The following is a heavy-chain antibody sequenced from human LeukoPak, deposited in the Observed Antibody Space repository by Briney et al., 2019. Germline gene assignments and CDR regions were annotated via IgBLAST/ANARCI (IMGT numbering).Heavy chain of an antibody. J-gene: IGHJ4*02. D-gene: IGHD3-16*01. V-gene: IGHV3-7*01. CDR1: GFTFSSYW. CDR2: IKHNGDEL. CDR3: ARELRTFDS. Sequence: GGSLRLSCAASGFTFSSYWMTWVRQAPGKGLEWVANIKHNGDELNYVDSVEGRFTISRDNAKNSLYLHMTSLRAEDTAVYYCARELRTFDSWGQGTLVTVSS.